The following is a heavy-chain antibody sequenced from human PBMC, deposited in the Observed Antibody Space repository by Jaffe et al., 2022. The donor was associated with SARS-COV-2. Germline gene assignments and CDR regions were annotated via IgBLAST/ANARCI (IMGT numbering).Heavy chain of an antibody. CDR1: GFTFSSYD. V-gene: IGHV3-13*01. D-gene: IGHD2-8*01. CDR3: AREGPYCTNGVCYTGAYGMDV. Sequence: EVQLVESGGGLVQPGGSLRLSCAASGFTFSSYDMHWVRQATGKGLEWVSAIGTAGDTYYPGSVKGRFTISRENAKNSLYLQMNSLRAGDTAVYYCAREGPYCTNGVCYTGAYGMDVWGQGTTVTVSS. J-gene: IGHJ6*02. CDR2: IGTAGDT.